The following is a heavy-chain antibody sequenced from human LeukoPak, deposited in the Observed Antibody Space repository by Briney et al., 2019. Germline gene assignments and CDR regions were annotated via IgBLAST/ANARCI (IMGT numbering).Heavy chain of an antibody. CDR1: GGSISSDY. Sequence: SETLSLTCTVSGGSISSDYWSWIRQPPGKGLEWIGEINHSGSTTYNPSLKSRVTISVDTSKNQFSLKLNSVTAADTAVYYCARRRITIFGVVIGYDYWGQGTLVTVSS. CDR2: INHSGST. D-gene: IGHD3-3*01. CDR3: ARRRITIFGVVIGYDY. V-gene: IGHV4-34*01. J-gene: IGHJ4*02.